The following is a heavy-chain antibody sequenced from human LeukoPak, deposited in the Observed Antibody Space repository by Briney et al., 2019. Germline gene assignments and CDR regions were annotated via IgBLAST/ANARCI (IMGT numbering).Heavy chain of an antibody. Sequence: GGSLRLSCAASGFTFSSYAMHWVRQAPGKGLEWVAVISYDGGNKYYADSVKGRFTISRDNSKNTLYLQMNSLRAEDTAVYYCAREGLGYDSSGYFDYWGQGTLVTVSS. CDR3: AREGLGYDSSGYFDY. CDR2: ISYDGGNK. CDR1: GFTFSSYA. V-gene: IGHV3-30*04. D-gene: IGHD3-22*01. J-gene: IGHJ4*02.